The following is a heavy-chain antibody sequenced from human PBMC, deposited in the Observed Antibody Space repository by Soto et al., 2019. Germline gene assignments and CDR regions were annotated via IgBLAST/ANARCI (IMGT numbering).Heavy chain of an antibody. J-gene: IGHJ4*02. CDR3: ARDPNYGDPPPYFDY. D-gene: IGHD4-17*01. CDR2: ISSSGSTI. Sequence: GGSLRLSCAASGFTFSDYYMSWIRQAPGKGLEWVSYISSSGSTIYYADSVKGRFTISRDNAKNSLYLQMNSLRAEDTAVYYCARDPNYGDPPPYFDYWGQGTLVTVSS. CDR1: GFTFSDYY. V-gene: IGHV3-11*01.